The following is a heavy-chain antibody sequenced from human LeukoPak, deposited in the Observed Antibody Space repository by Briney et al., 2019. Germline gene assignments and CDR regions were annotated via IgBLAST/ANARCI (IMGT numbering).Heavy chain of an antibody. CDR3: ARDTGYLGSNYGMDV. Sequence: SETLSLTCTVSGGSISSHYWSWIRQLPGKGLEWIGYIFYSGSTNCNPSLKSRVTISVDTSKNQFSLNLSSVTAADTAIYYCARDTGYLGSNYGMDVWGQGTTVTVSS. J-gene: IGHJ6*02. CDR2: IFYSGST. D-gene: IGHD3-22*01. V-gene: IGHV4-59*11. CDR1: GGSISSHY.